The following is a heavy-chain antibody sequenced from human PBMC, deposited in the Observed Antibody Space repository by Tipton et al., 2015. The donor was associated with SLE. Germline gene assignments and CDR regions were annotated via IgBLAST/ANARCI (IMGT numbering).Heavy chain of an antibody. J-gene: IGHJ2*01. V-gene: IGHV4-4*07. Sequence: GLVKPSETLSLTCTVSGGSISGYYWSWIRQPAGKGLEWIGRVYSSGSTIYNPSIKSRITLSLDTSKNQFSLNLSSVTAAETAIYYCAREGGADLGYLDLWGRGTPVTVSS. CDR3: AREGGADLGYLDL. CDR1: GGSISGYY. CDR2: VYSSGST.